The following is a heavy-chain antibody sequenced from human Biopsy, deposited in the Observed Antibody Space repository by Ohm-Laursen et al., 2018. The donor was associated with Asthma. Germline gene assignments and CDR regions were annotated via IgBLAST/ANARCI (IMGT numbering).Heavy chain of an antibody. Sequence: SSVKVSCKSPGGTFSNFAISGVRQAPGQGLEWLGGSTPVFGTTNYAQKFQGRVTITADESTSTAYMEVTSLRSEDTAIYYCARCQVGYSSGWSLLLKKIYYSGMDVWGQGTAVTVSS. D-gene: IGHD6-19*01. J-gene: IGHJ6*02. CDR1: GGTFSNFA. V-gene: IGHV1-69*01. CDR2: STPVFGTT. CDR3: ARCQVGYSSGWSLLLKKIYYSGMDV.